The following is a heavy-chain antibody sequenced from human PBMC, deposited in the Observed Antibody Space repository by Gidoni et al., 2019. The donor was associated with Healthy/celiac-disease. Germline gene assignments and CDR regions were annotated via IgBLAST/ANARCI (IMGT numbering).Heavy chain of an antibody. Sequence: EVQLVESGGVVVQPGGSLRLSCAAHVLTFDDYAMHWVRQAPGKGLEWVTLISWDGGSAYYADSVKCRFTISRDNSKNSLYLQMNSLRAEDTALYYCVISSSRTNYYCCGMDVWGQGTTVTVSS. CDR1: VLTFDDYA. J-gene: IGHJ6*02. D-gene: IGHD6-13*01. V-gene: IGHV3-43D*03. CDR3: VISSSRTNYYCCGMDV. CDR2: ISWDGGSA.